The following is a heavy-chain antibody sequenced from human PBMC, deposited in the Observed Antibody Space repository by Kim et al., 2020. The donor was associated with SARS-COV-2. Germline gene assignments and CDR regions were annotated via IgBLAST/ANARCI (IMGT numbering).Heavy chain of an antibody. CDR1: GFTFDDYA. Sequence: GGSLRLSCAASGFTFDDYAMHWVRQAPGKGLEWVSLISWDGGSTYYADSVKGRFTISRDNSKNSLYLQMNSLRAEDTALYYCAKDAGRQYYDFWSGYYDYWGQGTLVTVSS. V-gene: IGHV3-43D*03. CDR3: AKDAGRQYYDFWSGYYDY. CDR2: ISWDGGST. J-gene: IGHJ4*02. D-gene: IGHD3-3*01.